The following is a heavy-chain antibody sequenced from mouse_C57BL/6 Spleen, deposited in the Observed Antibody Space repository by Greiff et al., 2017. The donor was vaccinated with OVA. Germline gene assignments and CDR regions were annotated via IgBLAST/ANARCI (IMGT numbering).Heavy chain of an antibody. D-gene: IGHD1-1*01. CDR3: ARNNYGNSDY. Sequence: QVQLQQPGAELVKPGASVKLSCKASGYTFTSYWMHWVKQRPGRGLEWIGMIDPNSGGTNYNEKFKSKATLTVDKPSSTAYMQLSSLTSEDAAVYYCARNNYGNSDYWGQGTTLTVSS. CDR2: IDPNSGGT. J-gene: IGHJ2*01. CDR1: GYTFTSYW. V-gene: IGHV1-72*01.